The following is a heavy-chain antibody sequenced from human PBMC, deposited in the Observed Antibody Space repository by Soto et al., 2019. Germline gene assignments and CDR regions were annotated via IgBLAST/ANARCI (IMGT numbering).Heavy chain of an antibody. CDR2: INTYNGNT. CDR1: GYTFTNYG. J-gene: IGHJ5*02. Sequence: QVQLVQSGAEVKKPGASVKVSCKASGYTFTNYGISWVRQAPGQGLEWMGWINTYNGNTKYAQKFQGRITMTTDTPTSTAYMGLRSLRSDDTGVYYCARGVGSGSYYNQYNWFDPWGQGTLVTVSS. CDR3: ARGVGSGSYYNQYNWFDP. V-gene: IGHV1-18*01. D-gene: IGHD3-10*01.